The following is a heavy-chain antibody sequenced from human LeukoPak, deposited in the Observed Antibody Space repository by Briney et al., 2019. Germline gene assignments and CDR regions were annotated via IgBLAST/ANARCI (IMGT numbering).Heavy chain of an antibody. V-gene: IGHV4-38-2*02. CDR3: ARDRLYNWRYPLFGP. Sequence: SETLSLTCTVSGYSISSGYYWGWIRQPPGKGLEWIGSIYHSGSTYYNPSLKSRVTISVDTSKNQFSLKLSSVTAADTAVYYCARDRLYNWRYPLFGPWGQGTLVTVSS. CDR1: GYSISSGYY. CDR2: IYHSGST. D-gene: IGHD1-20*01. J-gene: IGHJ5*02.